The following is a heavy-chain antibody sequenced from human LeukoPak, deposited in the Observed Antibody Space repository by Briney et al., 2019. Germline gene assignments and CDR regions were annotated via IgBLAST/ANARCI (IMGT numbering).Heavy chain of an antibody. CDR3: ARSDYGGNSAAFGV. J-gene: IGHJ3*01. Sequence: SSETLSLTCTVSGGSIKNYFWNWVGRPPGKGLEGIGYIYSSGTTYYNPSLESRLTISLDTSKNHFSLQLSSVTAADTAVYYCARSDYGGNSAAFGVWGQGTMVTVSS. D-gene: IGHD4-23*01. CDR1: GGSIKNYF. CDR2: IYSSGTT. V-gene: IGHV4-59*01.